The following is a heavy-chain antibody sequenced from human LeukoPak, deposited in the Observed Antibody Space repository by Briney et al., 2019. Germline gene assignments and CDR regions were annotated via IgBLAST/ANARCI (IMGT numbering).Heavy chain of an antibody. V-gene: IGHV3-23*01. CDR2: IRPSGDNT. D-gene: IGHD6-19*01. Sequence: GGALRLSCADSGFTFSSYDMTRVRQAPGRGLEWVSSIRPSGDNTYYGDSVKGCFTISRDNSKNTVYLQMNNMRVDDTAIYYCARVAGWHWFDPWGQGTLVSVSS. CDR3: ARVAGWHWFDP. CDR1: GFTFSSYD. J-gene: IGHJ5*02.